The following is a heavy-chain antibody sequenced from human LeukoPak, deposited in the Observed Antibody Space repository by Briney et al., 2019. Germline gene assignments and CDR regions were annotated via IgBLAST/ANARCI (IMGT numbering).Heavy chain of an antibody. CDR1: GGSFSGYY. CDR3: ARSVSRYYYYMDV. J-gene: IGHJ6*03. Sequence: SETLSLTCAVYGGSFSGYYWSWIRQPPGKGLEWIGEINHSGSTNYNPSLKSRVTISVDTSKNQFSLKLSSVTAADTAVYYCARSVSRYYYYMDVWGKGTTVTVSS. CDR2: INHSGST. V-gene: IGHV4-34*01.